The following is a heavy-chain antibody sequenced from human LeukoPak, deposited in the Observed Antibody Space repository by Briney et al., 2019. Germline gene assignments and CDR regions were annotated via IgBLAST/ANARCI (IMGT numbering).Heavy chain of an antibody. Sequence: SETLSLTCTVSGDSISTYQGSWIRQPPGKGLEWIGYISYSGGTMYNPSLRSRVTISIDTSKNQFSLKLSSVTAADTAVYYCARVGRGDHTWGSYSFDYWGQGALVTVSS. CDR1: GDSISTYQ. CDR2: ISYSGGT. J-gene: IGHJ4*02. V-gene: IGHV4-59*01. CDR3: ARVGRGDHTWGSYSFDY. D-gene: IGHD3-16*01.